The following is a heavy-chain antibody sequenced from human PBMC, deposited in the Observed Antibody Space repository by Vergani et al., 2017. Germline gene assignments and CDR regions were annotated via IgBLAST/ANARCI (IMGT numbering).Heavy chain of an antibody. CDR3: ARANDFWSGGHRPYYYMDV. Sequence: QVQLVQSGAEVKKPGASVKVSCKASGYTFTGYYMHWVRQAPGQGLEWMGWINPNSGGTNYAQKFQGRVTMTRDTSISTAYMELSRLRSDDTAVYYCARANDFWSGGHRPYYYMDVWGKGTTVTVSS. CDR2: INPNSGGT. V-gene: IGHV1-2*02. CDR1: GYTFTGYY. J-gene: IGHJ6*03. D-gene: IGHD3-3*01.